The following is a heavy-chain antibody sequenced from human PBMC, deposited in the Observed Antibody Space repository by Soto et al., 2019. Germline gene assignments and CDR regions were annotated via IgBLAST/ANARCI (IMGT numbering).Heavy chain of an antibody. CDR2: IIPIFGTA. CDR1: GGTFSSYA. CDR3: ARGVTGTSSLYYGMDV. D-gene: IGHD1-7*01. J-gene: IGHJ6*02. V-gene: IGHV1-69*13. Sequence: ASVKVSCKASGGTFSSYAISWVRQAPGQGLEWMGGIIPIFGTANYAQKFQGRVTITADESTSTAYMELSSLRSEDTAVYYCARGVTGTSSLYYGMDVWGQGTTVTVSS.